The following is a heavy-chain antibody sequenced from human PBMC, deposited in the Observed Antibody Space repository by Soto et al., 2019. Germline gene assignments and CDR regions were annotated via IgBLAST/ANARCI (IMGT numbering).Heavy chain of an antibody. J-gene: IGHJ5*02. CDR1: GYSFTDYH. CDR2: INPKSGGT. CDR3: ARGRGGFTVRRNWFDP. V-gene: IGHV1-2*04. D-gene: IGHD4-17*01. Sequence: ASVKVSCKASGYSFTDYHIHWVRQAPGQGLEWLGRINPKSGGTSTAQKFQGWVTMTTDTSISTASMELTRLTSDDTAIYYCARGRGGFTVRRNWFDPWGQGTLVTVSS.